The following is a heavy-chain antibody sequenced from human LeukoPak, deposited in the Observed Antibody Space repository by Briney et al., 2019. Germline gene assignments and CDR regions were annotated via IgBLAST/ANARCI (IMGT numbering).Heavy chain of an antibody. V-gene: IGHV1-2*02. CDR1: GYTFTGYY. CDR3: AREVPDYGDYVFDY. D-gene: IGHD4-17*01. Sequence: ASVKVSCKASGYTFTGYYMHWVRQAPGQGREWMGWINPNSGGTNYAQKFQGRVTMTRDTSISTAYMELSRLRSDDTAVYYCAREVPDYGDYVFDYWGQGTLVTVSS. CDR2: INPNSGGT. J-gene: IGHJ4*02.